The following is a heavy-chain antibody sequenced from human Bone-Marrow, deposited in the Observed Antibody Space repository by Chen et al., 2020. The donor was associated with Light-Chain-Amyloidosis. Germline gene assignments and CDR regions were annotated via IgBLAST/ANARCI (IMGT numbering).Heavy chain of an antibody. CDR1: GYTFTGYH. CDR3: AGVMTGAVFGVVAAGMDV. J-gene: IGHJ6*02. D-gene: IGHD3-3*01. Sequence: QVQLVQSGTEVKKPGASVKVSCKASGYTFTGYHIHWVRQAPGQGLEWMGWINPNGGGTNYAQKLQDRGTMARDRSISTAYMEVGRLGADGAAVYYWAGVMTGAVFGVVAAGMDVWGQGTTVTVSS. V-gene: IGHV1-2*02. CDR2: INPNGGGT.